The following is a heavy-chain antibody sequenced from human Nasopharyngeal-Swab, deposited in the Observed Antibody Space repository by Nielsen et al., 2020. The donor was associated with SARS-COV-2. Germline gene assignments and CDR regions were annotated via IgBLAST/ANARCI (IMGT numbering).Heavy chain of an antibody. CDR1: GGFFRGFY. CDR3: ARGLRKVPIFPASQYYFDY. D-gene: IGHD3-9*01. J-gene: IGHJ4*02. CDR2: INDSGST. Sequence: GSLRLSCAVYGGFFRGFYWSWIRQPPGEGLEWIGEINDSGSTNYNPSLTSRVTISVDTSKSQFSLKLNSVTAADTAVYYCARGLRKVPIFPASQYYFDYWGQGTLVTVSS. V-gene: IGHV4-34*01.